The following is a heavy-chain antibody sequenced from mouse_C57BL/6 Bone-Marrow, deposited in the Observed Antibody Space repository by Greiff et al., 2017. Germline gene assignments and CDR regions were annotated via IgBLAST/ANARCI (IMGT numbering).Heavy chain of an antibody. CDR1: GYAFTNYL. CDR2: INPGSGGT. D-gene: IGHD1-1*01. V-gene: IGHV1-54*01. Sequence: VQLQESGAELVRPGTSVKVSCKASGYAFTNYLIEWVKQRPGQGLEWIGVINPGSGGTNYNEKFKGKATLTADKSSSTAYMQLRSLTSEDSAVYFCARGGTTGFAYWGQGTLVTVSA. J-gene: IGHJ3*01. CDR3: ARGGTTGFAY.